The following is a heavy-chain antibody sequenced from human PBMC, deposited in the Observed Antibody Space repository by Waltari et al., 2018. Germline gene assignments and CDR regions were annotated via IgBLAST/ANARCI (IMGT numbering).Heavy chain of an antibody. Sequence: EVQLVESGGGLVQPGGSLRLSCAASGFTFSSYWMSWVRQAPGKGLEWVANIKQDGSEKYYVDSVKGRFTISRDNAKNSLYLQMNSLRAEDTAVYYCARVAQRVQLWFGWCDYWGQGTLVTVSS. V-gene: IGHV3-7*03. D-gene: IGHD5-18*01. J-gene: IGHJ4*02. CDR2: IKQDGSEK. CDR3: ARVAQRVQLWFGWCDY. CDR1: GFTFSSYW.